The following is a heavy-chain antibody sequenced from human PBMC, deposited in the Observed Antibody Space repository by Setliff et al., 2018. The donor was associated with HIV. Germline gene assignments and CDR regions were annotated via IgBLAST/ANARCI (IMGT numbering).Heavy chain of an antibody. D-gene: IGHD6-13*01. CDR1: GGSFSGYY. CDR3: ARDPSITAAGTEYFDS. CDR2: INHSGST. V-gene: IGHV4-34*01. Sequence: PSETLSLTCAVYGGSFSGYYWSWIRQPPGKGLEWIGEINHSGSTNYNPSLKSRVTISVDTSKNQFSLKLSPVTAADTAVYYCARDPSITAAGTEYFDSWGQGILVTVSS. J-gene: IGHJ4*02.